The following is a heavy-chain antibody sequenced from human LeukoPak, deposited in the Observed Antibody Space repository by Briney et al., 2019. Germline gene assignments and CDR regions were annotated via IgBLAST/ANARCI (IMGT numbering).Heavy chain of an antibody. CDR2: IKEDGSAK. D-gene: IGHD5-12*01. CDR3: ARDSPGYGAYDFD. CDR1: GFTFSRYW. Sequence: GGSLRLSCAASGFTFSRYWMSWVRQAPGKGLEWVANIKEDGSAKYYVDSVEGRFTISRDNAKNSLYLQMNSLSAEDTAVYYCARDSPGYGAYDFDWGQGTLVTVSS. J-gene: IGHJ4*02. V-gene: IGHV3-7*01.